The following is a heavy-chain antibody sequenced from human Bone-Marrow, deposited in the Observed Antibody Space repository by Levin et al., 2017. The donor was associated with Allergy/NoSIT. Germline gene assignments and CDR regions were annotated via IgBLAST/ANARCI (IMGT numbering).Heavy chain of an antibody. CDR3: ARMERGTRPFDY. J-gene: IGHJ4*02. CDR1: GYGFTNYY. V-gene: IGHV1-46*01. Sequence: ASVKVSCKASGYGFTNYYMHWVRQAPGQGLEWMGIINPSDESTSYPQNFQGRVTMTRDTATSTVYMELRSLTSEDTAVYYCARMERGTRPFDYWGQGTLVTVSS. D-gene: IGHD1-1*01. CDR2: INPSDEST.